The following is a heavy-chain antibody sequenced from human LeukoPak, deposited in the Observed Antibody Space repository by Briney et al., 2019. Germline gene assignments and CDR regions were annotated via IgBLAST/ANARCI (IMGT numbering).Heavy chain of an antibody. D-gene: IGHD6-13*01. CDR2: ISWNSGSI. CDR3: AKSGWGISGAGGAFDI. J-gene: IGHJ3*02. CDR1: GFTFDDYA. Sequence: GGSLRLSCAASGFTFDDYAMYWVRQAPGKGLEWVSGISWNSGSIGYADSVKGRFTISRDNAKKSVYLQMNSLRVEDMALYYCAKSGWGISGAGGAFDIWGQGTMVTVSS. V-gene: IGHV3-9*03.